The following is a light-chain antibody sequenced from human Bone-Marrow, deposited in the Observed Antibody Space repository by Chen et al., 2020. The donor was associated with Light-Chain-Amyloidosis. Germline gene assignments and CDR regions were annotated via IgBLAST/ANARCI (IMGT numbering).Light chain of an antibody. CDR2: SAS. J-gene: IGKJ2*01. CDR3: QHYFNWPRNT. CDR1: QSLNSD. V-gene: IGKV3-15*01. Sequence: EIVMTQSPATLSVSPGERATLSCRASQSLNSDLAWYQQKPGQAPRLLIYSASTRATGTPARLSGSGSGTEFTLTISSMQSEDFAVYYCQHYFNWPRNTFGQGTKLEIK.